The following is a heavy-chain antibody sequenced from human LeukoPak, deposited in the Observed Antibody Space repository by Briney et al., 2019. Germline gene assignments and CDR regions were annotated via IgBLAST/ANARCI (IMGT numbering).Heavy chain of an antibody. CDR1: GYNFPGYD. CDR2: INPNNGDT. J-gene: IGHJ4*02. V-gene: IGHV1-2*02. D-gene: IGHD3-3*01. Sequence: ASVKVSCKASGYNFPGYDIHWVRQAPGQGSEWMGWINPNNGDTNYAQKFQGRVTMTRDTSVSTAFMELSTLKSDDAAVYYCARGIPYFSLFGMVIYWGQGTLLTVSS. CDR3: ARGIPYFSLFGMVIY.